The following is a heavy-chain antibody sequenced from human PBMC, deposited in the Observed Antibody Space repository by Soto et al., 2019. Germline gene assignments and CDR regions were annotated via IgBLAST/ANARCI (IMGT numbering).Heavy chain of an antibody. V-gene: IGHV3-30*03. D-gene: IGHD2-15*01. J-gene: IGHJ4*02. CDR1: GVTSSRYG. Sequence: QVQMLESGGGVVQPGRSLRLSCAASGVTSSRYGMHWVRQAPGKGLESVAVISYDGINKYYADSVKGRFTISRDDSKNTLYLQMNSLRPEDTAVYYCARDGGNICSGGSCYFQAPDYWGQGTLVTVSP. CDR3: ARDGGNICSGGSCYFQAPDY. CDR2: ISYDGINK.